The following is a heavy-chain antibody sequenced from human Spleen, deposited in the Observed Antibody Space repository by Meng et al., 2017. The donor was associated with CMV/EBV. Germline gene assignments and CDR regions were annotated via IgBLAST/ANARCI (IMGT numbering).Heavy chain of an antibody. CDR3: ARNGYYSLDY. Sequence: SLPCAVSGGSVSSSKWWGCVRQPPGKGLEWVGEIYDSGTTTYNPSPKSRVTISLDESKNEFSLKLSSVTAADTAVYYCARNGYYSLDYWSQGTLVTVSS. V-gene: IGHV4-4*02. J-gene: IGHJ4*02. D-gene: IGHD3-22*01. CDR1: GGSVSSSKW. CDR2: IYDSGTT.